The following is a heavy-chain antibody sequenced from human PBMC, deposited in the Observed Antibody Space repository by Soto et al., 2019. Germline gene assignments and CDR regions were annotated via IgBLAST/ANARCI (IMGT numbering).Heavy chain of an antibody. Sequence: EVQLVESGGGLVQPGGSLRLSCAVSGFTFSSSEMYWVRQAPGKGLEWISYIHPSGQPIFYADSVKGRFTISRDNVNNSLFLQMNSLRAEGTAVYYCARRASRWGQGTMVTVSS. D-gene: IGHD1-26*01. CDR3: ARRASR. J-gene: IGHJ3*01. CDR1: GFTFSSSE. V-gene: IGHV3-48*03. CDR2: IHPSGQPI.